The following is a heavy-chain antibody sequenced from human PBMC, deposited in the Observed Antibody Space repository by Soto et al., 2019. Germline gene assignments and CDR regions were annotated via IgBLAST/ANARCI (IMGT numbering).Heavy chain of an antibody. Sequence: GGSLRLSCAASGFTFSSYAMSWVRQAPGKGLEWVSAISGSGGSTYYADSVKGRFTISRDNSKNTLYLQMNSLRAEDTAVYYCAKDKIPHGSAHYFDYWGQGTLVTVSS. V-gene: IGHV3-23*01. J-gene: IGHJ4*02. CDR1: GFTFSSYA. CDR2: ISGSGGST. CDR3: AKDKIPHGSAHYFDY. D-gene: IGHD2-15*01.